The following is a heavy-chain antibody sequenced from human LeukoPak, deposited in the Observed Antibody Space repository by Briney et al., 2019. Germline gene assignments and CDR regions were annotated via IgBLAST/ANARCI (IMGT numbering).Heavy chain of an antibody. CDR3: ARGRLDYSSGWYYYYYDMDV. J-gene: IGHJ6*02. V-gene: IGHV4-34*01. D-gene: IGHD6-19*01. CDR1: GGPISSYY. Sequence: SETLSLTCTVSGGPISSYYWSWIRQPPGKGLEWIGEINHSGSTNYNPSLKSRVTISVDTSKNQFPLKLSSVTAADTAVYYCARGRLDYSSGWYYYYYDMDVWGQGTTVTVSS. CDR2: INHSGST.